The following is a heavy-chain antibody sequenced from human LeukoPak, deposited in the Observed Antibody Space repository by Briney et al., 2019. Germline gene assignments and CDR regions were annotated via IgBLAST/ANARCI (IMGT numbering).Heavy chain of an antibody. CDR1: GDSISIYY. J-gene: IGHJ5*02. CDR3: ARDRELGS. V-gene: IGHV4-59*01. CDR2: IYNSGST. D-gene: IGHD7-27*01. Sequence: TSETLSLTCIVSGDSISIYYWNWIRQPPGKGLEWIGYIYNSGSTVYNPSLKRRVTISADTSKNQFSLKLTSVTAADTAVYYCARDRELGSWGQGTLVTVSS.